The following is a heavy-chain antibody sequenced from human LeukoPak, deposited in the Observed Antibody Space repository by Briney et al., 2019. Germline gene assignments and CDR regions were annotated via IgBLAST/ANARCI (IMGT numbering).Heavy chain of an antibody. Sequence: PGGSLRLSCEASGFSFSSYWMHWVRQAPGEGPVWVSLIRSDGTTSYADSVKGRFTISRDNAKNTLYLLMNSLRAEDTAVYYCAKGFSTSPLRYYYYYGMDVWGQGTTVTVSS. J-gene: IGHJ6*02. CDR1: GFSFSSYW. CDR2: IRSDGTT. V-gene: IGHV3-74*01. CDR3: AKGFSTSPLRYYYYYGMDV. D-gene: IGHD2-2*01.